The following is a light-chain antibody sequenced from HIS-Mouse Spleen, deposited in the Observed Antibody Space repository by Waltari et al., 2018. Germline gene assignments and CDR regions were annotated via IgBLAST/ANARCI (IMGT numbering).Light chain of an antibody. CDR3: QQLNSYSWT. V-gene: IGKV1-9*01. CDR1: QGISSD. J-gene: IGKJ1*01. CDR2: AAS. Sequence: DIQLTQSPSFLSASVGDRVNITCRAGQGISSDIAWYQQKPGKAPKLLIYAASTLQSGVPSRFSGSGAGTEFTLTISSLQPEDFATYYCQQLNSYSWTFGQGTKVEIK.